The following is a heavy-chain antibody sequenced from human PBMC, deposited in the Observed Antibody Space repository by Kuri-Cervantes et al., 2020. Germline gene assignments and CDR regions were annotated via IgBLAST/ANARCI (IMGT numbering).Heavy chain of an antibody. CDR2: ISYDGSDK. CDR3: AKVNGSGSYLYWYFDL. V-gene: IGHV3-30*18. Sequence: GESLKISCASSGFTFSDYGMHWVRQAPGKGLEWVAVISYDGSDKYYADSVKGRFTISRDNSKNTLYLQINSLRAEDTAVYYCAKVNGSGSYLYWYFDLWGRGTLVTVSS. CDR1: GFTFSDYG. D-gene: IGHD3-10*01. J-gene: IGHJ2*01.